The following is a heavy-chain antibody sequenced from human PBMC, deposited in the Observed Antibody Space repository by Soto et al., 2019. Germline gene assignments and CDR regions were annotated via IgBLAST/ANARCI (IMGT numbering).Heavy chain of an antibody. CDR2: IRSKAGSYAT. Sequence: EVQLVESGGGLVQPGGSLKLSCAASGFTFSDSAIHWVRQASGKGLEWVGRIRSKAGSYATAYAASVKGRITISRDDSKNTAYLQMSSLKTEDTAVYYCARAKQWAVLDYWGQGTLVTVSS. CDR1: GFTFSDSA. CDR3: ARAKQWAVLDY. J-gene: IGHJ4*02. V-gene: IGHV3-73*02. D-gene: IGHD6-19*01.